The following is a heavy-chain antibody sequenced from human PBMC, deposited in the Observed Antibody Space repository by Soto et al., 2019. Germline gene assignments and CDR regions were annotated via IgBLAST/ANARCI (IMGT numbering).Heavy chain of an antibody. D-gene: IGHD4-17*01. CDR3: AKDQMTTVTTFDY. V-gene: IGHV3-23*01. Sequence: EVLLLESGGGLVQPGGSLRLSCAASGFTFSTYAMSWVRQAPGKGLEWVSAIGGGGGFTYYADSVKGRFTISRDNSRETLYLQMDSLRAENTAVYYCAKDQMTTVTTFDYWGQGTLVTVSS. J-gene: IGHJ4*02. CDR1: GFTFSTYA. CDR2: IGGGGGFT.